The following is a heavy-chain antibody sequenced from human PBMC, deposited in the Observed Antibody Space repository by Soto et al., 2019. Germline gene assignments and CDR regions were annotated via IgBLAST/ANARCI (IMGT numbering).Heavy chain of an antibody. J-gene: IGHJ6*02. CDR3: ARGQIPYGLDV. Sequence: GGSLRLSCTASGSTFSKYPMHWVRQAPGKGLEYVSAISGDGGTTFYADSVRGRFTMSRDNLKNTLYLQMRSLRVEDMAVYYCARGQIPYGLDVWGQGTTVTVSS. CDR1: GSTFSKYP. V-gene: IGHV3-64*02. CDR2: ISGDGGTT.